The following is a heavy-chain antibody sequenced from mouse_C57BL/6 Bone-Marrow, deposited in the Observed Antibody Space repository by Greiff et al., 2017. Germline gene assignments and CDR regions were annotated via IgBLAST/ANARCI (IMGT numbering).Heavy chain of an antibody. J-gene: IGHJ1*03. CDR3: ARWDYYGRGYFDV. D-gene: IGHD1-1*01. V-gene: IGHV1-53*01. Sequence: QVQLQQPGTELVKPGASVKLSCKASGYTFTSYWMHWVKQRPGQGLEWIGNINPSNGGTNYNEKFKSKATLTVDKSSSTAYMQLSSLTSEDYAVYYCARWDYYGRGYFDVWGTGTTVTVSS. CDR1: GYTFTSYW. CDR2: INPSNGGT.